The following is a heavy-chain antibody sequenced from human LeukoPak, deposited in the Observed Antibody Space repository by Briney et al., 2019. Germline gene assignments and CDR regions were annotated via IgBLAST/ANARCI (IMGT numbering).Heavy chain of an antibody. CDR3: ARALYSSPFDY. CDR1: GGSISSYY. J-gene: IGHJ4*02. V-gene: IGHV4-59*12. Sequence: SETLSLTCTVSGGSISSYYWSWIRQPPGKGLERIGYIYYSGSTNYNPSLKSRVTISVDTSKNQFSLKLSSVTAADTAVYYCARALYSSPFDYWGQGTLVTVSS. CDR2: IYYSGST. D-gene: IGHD6-19*01.